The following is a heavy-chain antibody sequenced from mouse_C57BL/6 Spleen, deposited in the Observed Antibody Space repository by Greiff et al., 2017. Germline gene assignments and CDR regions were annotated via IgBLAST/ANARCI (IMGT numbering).Heavy chain of an antibody. CDR2: IYPRSGNT. J-gene: IGHJ3*01. V-gene: IGHV1-81*01. CDR1: GYTFPSYG. CDR3: ARGGDGFAY. Sequence: VQLQQSGAELARPGASVKLSCKASGYTFPSYGLSWVKQRTGQGLEWIGEIYPRSGNTYYNEKCKGKTTLTEDKSTSTAYMELRSLTSEASAFYFCARGGDGFAYWGQGTLVTVSA.